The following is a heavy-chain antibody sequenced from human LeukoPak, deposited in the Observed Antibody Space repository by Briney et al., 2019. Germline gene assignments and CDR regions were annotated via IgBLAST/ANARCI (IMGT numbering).Heavy chain of an antibody. CDR1: GFTFSSYG. D-gene: IGHD1-14*01. CDR3: AKDTTPPKAGFDP. J-gene: IGHJ5*02. V-gene: IGHV3-30*02. CDR2: IRYDGSNK. Sequence: GGSLRLSCAASGFTFSSYGMHWVRQTPGKGLEWVAFIRYDGSNKYYADSVKGRFTISRDNSKNTLYLQMNSLRAEDTAVYYCAKDTTPPKAGFDPWGQGTLVTVSS.